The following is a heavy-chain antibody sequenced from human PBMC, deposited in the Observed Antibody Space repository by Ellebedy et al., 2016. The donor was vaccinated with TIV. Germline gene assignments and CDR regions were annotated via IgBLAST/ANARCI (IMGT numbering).Heavy chain of an antibody. CDR1: GFTFSSSW. Sequence: GESLKISXAASGFTFSSSWMSWVRQAPGKGLEWVANIKQGGSDKYYVDSVKGRFTISRDNSKNTLYLQMNSLRAEDTAVYYCAKALKRRYGSGDAMVFDYWGQGTLVTVSS. J-gene: IGHJ4*02. CDR3: AKALKRRYGSGDAMVFDY. CDR2: IKQGGSDK. D-gene: IGHD3-10*01. V-gene: IGHV3-7*01.